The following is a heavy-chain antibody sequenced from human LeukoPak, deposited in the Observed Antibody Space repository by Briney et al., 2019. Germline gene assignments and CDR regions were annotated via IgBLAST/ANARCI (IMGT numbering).Heavy chain of an antibody. D-gene: IGHD4-11*01. V-gene: IGHV4-34*01. J-gene: IGHJ4*02. CDR3: ARAPYSNYADY. Sequence: KPSETLSLTCAVYGGSFSGYHWSWIRQPPGKGLEWIGEINHSGSTNYNPSLKSRVTISVDTSKNQFSLKLSSVTAADTAVYYCARAPYSNYADYWGQGTLVTVSS. CDR1: GGSFSGYH. CDR2: INHSGST.